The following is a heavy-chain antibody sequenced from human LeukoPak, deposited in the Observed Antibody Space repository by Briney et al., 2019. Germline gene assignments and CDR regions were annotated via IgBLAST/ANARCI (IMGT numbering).Heavy chain of an antibody. CDR3: ARGLRWDLLLHFDY. Sequence: PSETLSLTCTVSGGSISSGSYYWSWIRQPAGKGLEWIGRIYTSGSTNYNPSLKSRVTISVDTSKNQFSLKLSSVTAADTAVYYCARGLRWDLLLHFDYWGQGTLVTVSS. J-gene: IGHJ4*02. CDR2: IYTSGST. D-gene: IGHD4-23*01. V-gene: IGHV4-61*02. CDR1: GGSISSGSYY.